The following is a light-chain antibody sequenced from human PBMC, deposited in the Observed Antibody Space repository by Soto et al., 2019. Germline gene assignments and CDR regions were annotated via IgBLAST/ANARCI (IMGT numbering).Light chain of an antibody. Sequence: DIPMTQSPSSLSASVGDRVTITCRASQSIKNYLNWYQQKPVKAPKLLIYDASSLQSGVPSRFSGSGSGTDFTLTISSLQPEDFATYYCQQSYTNPITFGQGTKVEIK. CDR3: QQSYTNPIT. CDR1: QSIKNY. J-gene: IGKJ1*01. CDR2: DAS. V-gene: IGKV1-39*01.